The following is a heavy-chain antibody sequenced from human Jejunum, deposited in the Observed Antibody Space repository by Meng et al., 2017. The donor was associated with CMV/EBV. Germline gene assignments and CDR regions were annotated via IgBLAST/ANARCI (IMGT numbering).Heavy chain of an antibody. CDR1: GFNCISYA. D-gene: IGHD3-3*01. CDR2: IYSGGSST. J-gene: IGHJ4*02. V-gene: IGHV3-23*03. CDR3: AKGKRFLEWSSYEY. Sequence: SGFNCISYAMSWVRQAPGKGLAWVSVIYSGGSSTYYADSVKGRFTISRDNSNNTLYLQMNSLRAEDTAVYYCAKGKRFLEWSSYEYWGQGTLVTVSS.